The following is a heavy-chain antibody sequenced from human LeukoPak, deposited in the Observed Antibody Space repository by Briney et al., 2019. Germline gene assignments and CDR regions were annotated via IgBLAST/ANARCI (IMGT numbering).Heavy chain of an antibody. Sequence: AGGSLRLSCAASGFTFSDYYMTWIRQAPGKGLEWVSYISSSGTTKYYADSVKGRFTISRDNAKNSLYLQMNSLRAEDTAVYYCARTGYCSGATCFYYYYYYMDVWGKGTTVTVSS. V-gene: IGHV3-11*04. D-gene: IGHD2-15*01. CDR2: ISSSGTTK. CDR1: GFTFSDYY. CDR3: ARTGYCSGATCFYYYYYYMDV. J-gene: IGHJ6*03.